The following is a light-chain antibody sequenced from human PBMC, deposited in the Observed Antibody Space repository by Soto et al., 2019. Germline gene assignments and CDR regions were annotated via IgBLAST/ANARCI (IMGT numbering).Light chain of an antibody. V-gene: IGKV1-39*01. CDR1: QRISSY. Sequence: DIQVTQSPSSLSASVGDRVTITCRASQRISSYLNWYQQKPGKDPKLLIYAASILQSGVPSRFSGSGSETDFALTNTSLQPEDFATYYCQQSYSSFPFTFGGGTKVEIK. CDR2: AAS. J-gene: IGKJ4*01. CDR3: QQSYSSFPFT.